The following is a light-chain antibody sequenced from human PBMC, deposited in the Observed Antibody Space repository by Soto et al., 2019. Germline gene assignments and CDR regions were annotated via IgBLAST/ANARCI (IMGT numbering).Light chain of an antibody. CDR2: GAS. CDR1: QRVTTTY. V-gene: IGKV3-20*01. J-gene: IGKJ4*01. CDR3: QHFDTSPFT. Sequence: IVLTQSPGTLSLSTGETATLSCRASQRVTTTYLGWYQQKPGQAPRLLIYGASSRASGIPDRFSGSGAGTDFTLTISRVEPEDSAVYYCQHFDTSPFTFGGGTRV.